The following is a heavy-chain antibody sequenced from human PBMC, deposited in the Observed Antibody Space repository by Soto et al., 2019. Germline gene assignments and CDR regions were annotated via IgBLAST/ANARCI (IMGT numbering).Heavy chain of an antibody. Sequence: QLQLQESGSGLVKPSQTLSLTCAVSGDSISSGDYSWSWIRQPPGKGLEWIGCIYHSGSTYYNPSLKIRVTISVDRSKNQFSLKLSSVTAADTAVYYCGREYCSGGSCYHYFDYWGQGTLVTVSS. CDR2: IYHSGST. CDR3: GREYCSGGSCYHYFDY. J-gene: IGHJ4*02. V-gene: IGHV4-30-2*01. D-gene: IGHD2-15*01. CDR1: GDSISSGDYS.